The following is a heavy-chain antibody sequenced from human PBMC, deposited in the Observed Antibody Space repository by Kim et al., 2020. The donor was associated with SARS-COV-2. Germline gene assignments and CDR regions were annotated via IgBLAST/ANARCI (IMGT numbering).Heavy chain of an antibody. Sequence: VKGRFTISRDNAKNSLYLQMNSLRAEDTALYYCAKDKTEDYYGSGSYYNDWGQGTLVTVSS. CDR3: AKDKTEDYYGSGSYYND. D-gene: IGHD3-10*01. V-gene: IGHV3-9*01. J-gene: IGHJ4*02.